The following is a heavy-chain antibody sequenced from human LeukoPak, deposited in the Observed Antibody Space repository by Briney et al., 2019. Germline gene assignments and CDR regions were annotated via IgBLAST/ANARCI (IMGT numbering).Heavy chain of an antibody. CDR2: ISYDGSNK. CDR3: ARDRGAAAGSFYGMDV. J-gene: IGHJ6*02. Sequence: GGSLRLSCAASGFTFSSYAMHWVRQAPGKGLEWVAVISYDGSNKYYADSVKSRFTISRDNSKNTLYLQMNSLRAEDTAVYYCARDRGAAAGSFYGMDVWGQGTTVTVSS. CDR1: GFTFSSYA. V-gene: IGHV3-30-3*01. D-gene: IGHD6-13*01.